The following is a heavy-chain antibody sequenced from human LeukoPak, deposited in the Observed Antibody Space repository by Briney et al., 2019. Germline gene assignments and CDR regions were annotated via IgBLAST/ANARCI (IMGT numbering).Heavy chain of an antibody. CDR2: IIPIFGTA. D-gene: IGHD5-24*01. V-gene: IGHV1-69*05. CDR3: ARGGWLQSKGAFDI. J-gene: IGHJ3*02. Sequence: GASVKVSCKASGGTFSSYAISWVRQAPGQGLEWMGGIIPIFGTANYAQKFQGRVTMTTDTSTSTAYMELRSLRSDDTAVYYCARGGWLQSKGAFDIWGQGTMVTVSS. CDR1: GGTFSSYA.